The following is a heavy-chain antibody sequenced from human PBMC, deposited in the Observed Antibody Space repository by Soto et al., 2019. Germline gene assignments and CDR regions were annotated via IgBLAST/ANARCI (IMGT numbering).Heavy chain of an antibody. CDR3: AKDGDGPFDY. CDR2: ISYDGSNK. D-gene: IGHD3-3*01. J-gene: IGHJ4*02. Sequence: GESLKISCAASGFTFSSYGMHWVRQAPGKGLEWVAVISYDGSNKYYADSVKGRFTISRDNSKNTLYLQMNSLRAEDTAVYYCAKDGDGPFDYWGQGTLVTVSS. CDR1: GFTFSSYG. V-gene: IGHV3-30*18.